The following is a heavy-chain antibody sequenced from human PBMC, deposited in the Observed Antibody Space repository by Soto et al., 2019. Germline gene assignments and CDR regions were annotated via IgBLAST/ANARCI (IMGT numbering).Heavy chain of an antibody. D-gene: IGHD3-22*01. V-gene: IGHV5-51*01. J-gene: IGHJ4*02. CDR3: ARHFDSSGYYHDY. CDR1: GYRFTSYW. CDR2: IYPGDSDV. Sequence: ALKISCHASGYRFTSYWIAWVRQMPGKGLEWVGIIYPGDSDVKYSPSFEGHITISVDRSDSIAYLEWTSLKASDTAMYFCARHFDSSGYYHDYWGQGTLVTVSS.